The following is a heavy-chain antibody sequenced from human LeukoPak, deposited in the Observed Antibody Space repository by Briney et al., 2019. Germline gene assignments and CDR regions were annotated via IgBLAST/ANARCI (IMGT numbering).Heavy chain of an antibody. Sequence: ASETLSLTCTVSGSSVNHYYWNWLRQPPGKGLEWIGRIYTNGATNYNPSLKSRVTMSIDTSKIQFSLKFKSVTAADTAVYYCARGPLGSGWYVADWYFGLWGRGALVTVSS. D-gene: IGHD6-19*01. CDR2: IYTNGAT. CDR1: GSSVNHYY. V-gene: IGHV4-4*07. J-gene: IGHJ2*01. CDR3: ARGPLGSGWYVADWYFGL.